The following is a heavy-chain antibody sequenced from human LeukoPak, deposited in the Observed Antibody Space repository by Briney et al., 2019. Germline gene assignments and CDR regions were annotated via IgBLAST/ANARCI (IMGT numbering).Heavy chain of an antibody. CDR1: GFIVSDYY. D-gene: IGHD2-2*01. CDR3: AKDSLFRVGYADY. V-gene: IGHV3-11*05. CDR2: ISSTNSKTYT. Sequence: GGSLRLSCVASGFIVSDYYMSWIRQAPGKGLEWLSYISSTNSKTYTNYADSVKGRFTISRDNAKNSLYLQMNSLRAEDTAVYYCAKDSLFRVGYADYWGQGTLVTVSS. J-gene: IGHJ4*02.